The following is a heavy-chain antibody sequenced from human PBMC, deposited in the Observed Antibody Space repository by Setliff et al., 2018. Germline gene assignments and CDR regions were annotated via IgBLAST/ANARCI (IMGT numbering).Heavy chain of an antibody. V-gene: IGHV1-18*01. CDR3: ARGPSWQGGAYYFDF. CDR1: GYTFTSYG. J-gene: IGHJ4*02. D-gene: IGHD1-26*01. CDR2: ISAYNGNT. Sequence: ASVKVSCKASGYTFTSYGISWVRQAPGHGLEWMGWISAYNGNTNYAQKLQGRVTMTTDTSTSTAYMELRSLRSDDTAVYYCARGPSWQGGAYYFDFWGQGTLVTVSS.